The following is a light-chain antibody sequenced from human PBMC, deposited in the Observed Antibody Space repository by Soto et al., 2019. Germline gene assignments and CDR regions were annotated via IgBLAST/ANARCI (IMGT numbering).Light chain of an antibody. J-gene: IGKJ1*01. Sequence: DIQMTQSPSTLSASVGDRVTITCRASQSISYYLAWYQKKPGKAPKVLIWNASSLQRGVPSRFSGSGSGTEFTLTIDTLQPDDFATYYCQQCTSYSRTFGQGTKVDIK. CDR1: QSISYY. CDR3: QQCTSYSRT. CDR2: NAS. V-gene: IGKV1-5*01.